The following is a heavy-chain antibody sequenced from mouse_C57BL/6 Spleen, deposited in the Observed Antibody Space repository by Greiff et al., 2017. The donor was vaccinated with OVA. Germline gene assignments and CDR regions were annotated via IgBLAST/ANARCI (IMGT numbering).Heavy chain of an antibody. V-gene: IGHV1-82*01. J-gene: IGHJ2*01. CDR1: GYAFSSSW. D-gene: IGHD3-2*02. CDR2: IYPGDGDT. CDR3: AKTDQDAYMDY. Sequence: QVQLKQSGPELVKPGASVKISCKASGYAFSSSWMNWVKQRPGKGLEWIGRIYPGDGDTNYNGKFKGKATLTADKSSSTAYMQRSSLTSEDAAVYFCAKTDQDAYMDYWGQGTTLTVSS.